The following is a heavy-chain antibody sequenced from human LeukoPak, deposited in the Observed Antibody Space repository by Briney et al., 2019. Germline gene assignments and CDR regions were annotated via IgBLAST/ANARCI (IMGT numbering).Heavy chain of an antibody. CDR2: IIPLLGTT. J-gene: IGHJ5*01. D-gene: IGHD3-22*01. CDR1: GYTFTSYG. CDR3: ARVPPREYNDRSGYLGEAHWFDS. Sequence: GASVKVSCKASGYTFTSYGISWVRQAPGQGLEWMGGIIPLLGTTNYAQKFHGRVAITADESTSTAFMELNTLGSEDTALYYCARVPPREYNDRSGYLGEAHWFDSWGQGTLVTVSS. V-gene: IGHV1-69*13.